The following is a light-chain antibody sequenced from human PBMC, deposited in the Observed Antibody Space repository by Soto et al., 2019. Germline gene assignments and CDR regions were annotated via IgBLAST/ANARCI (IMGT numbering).Light chain of an antibody. J-gene: IGKJ1*01. Sequence: ILLTQTTGILSWSPGERVTLSSKASQTINNNYVAWYQQRPGRAPRLLVYGASARATGIPDRFRGSGAGTEFTLTISSLQPDDFATYYCQHYNSYSEAFGQGTKVDIK. CDR1: QTINNNY. V-gene: IGKV3-20*01. CDR3: QHYNSYSEA. CDR2: GAS.